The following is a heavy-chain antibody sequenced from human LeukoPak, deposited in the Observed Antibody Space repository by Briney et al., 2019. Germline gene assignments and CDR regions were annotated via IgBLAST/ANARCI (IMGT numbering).Heavy chain of an antibody. CDR2: INHSGST. CDR3: ARHGHHGDHDY. D-gene: IGHD2-21*02. V-gene: IGHV4-34*01. J-gene: IGHJ4*02. CDR1: GGSFSGYY. Sequence: PSETLSLTCAVYGGSFSGYYWSWIRQPPGKGLEWIGEINHSGSTNYNPSLKSRVTISGDTSKDQFSLKLTSVTAADTAVYYCARHGHHGDHDYWGQGTLVTVSS.